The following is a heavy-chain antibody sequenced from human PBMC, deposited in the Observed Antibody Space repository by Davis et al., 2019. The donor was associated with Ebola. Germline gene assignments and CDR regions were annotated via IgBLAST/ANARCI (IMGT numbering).Heavy chain of an antibody. V-gene: IGHV1-3*01. D-gene: IGHD3-3*01. Sequence: AASVKVSCKASGYTFTNYAMHWVRQAPGQRLEWMGWINAGNGNTKYSQKFQGRVTITRDTSASTAYMELSSLRSEDTAVYYCARDGSILEWFLFDYWGQGTLVTVSS. CDR2: INAGNGNT. CDR1: GYTFTNYA. CDR3: ARDGSILEWFLFDY. J-gene: IGHJ4*02.